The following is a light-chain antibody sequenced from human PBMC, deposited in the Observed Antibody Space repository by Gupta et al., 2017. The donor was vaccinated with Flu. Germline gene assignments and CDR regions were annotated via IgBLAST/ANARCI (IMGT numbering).Light chain of an antibody. J-gene: IGLJ2*01. CDR3: VTWAASLSGV. CDR2: ENK. V-gene: IGLV1-51*01. Sequence: QSVLTQPPSVSAAPGQKVTISCSGSSADIGDYFRSWYQQLPGKAPKLLIYENKNRPSEIPDRFSGSKYGNSAILTIAGLQTGDEADYYCVTWAASLSGVFGGGTKLTVL. CDR1: SADIGDYF.